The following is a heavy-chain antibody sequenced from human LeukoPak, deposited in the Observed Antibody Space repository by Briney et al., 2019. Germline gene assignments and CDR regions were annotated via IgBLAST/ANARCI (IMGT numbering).Heavy chain of an antibody. CDR3: ARFLYVFGGGKANNWSDP. V-gene: IGHV1-46*01. Sequence: ASVKVSCKASGYTFTSYYMHWVRQAPGQGLEWMGIINPSGGSTSYAQKFQGRVTMTRDMSTSTVYMELSSLRSEDTAVYYCARFLYVFGGGKANNWSDPGGQEPRATVS. D-gene: IGHD3-16*01. CDR2: INPSGGST. J-gene: IGHJ5*02. CDR1: GYTFTSYY.